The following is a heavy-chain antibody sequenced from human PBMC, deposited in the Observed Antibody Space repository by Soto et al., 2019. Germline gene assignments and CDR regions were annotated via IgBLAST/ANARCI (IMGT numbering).Heavy chain of an antibody. D-gene: IGHD6-25*01. CDR1: GGSITSSSHF. J-gene: IGHJ5*02. Sequence: SETLSLTCTASGGSITSSSHFWVCVREPPGKGLEWIGTIYFTGNTYYTPSLKSRLTMSIDTSKNEFSLRLNSVTAADTAVYYCAGQTFTIAAASYGRSNWFDPWGPGTLVTAPQ. V-gene: IGHV4-39*01. CDR3: AGQTFTIAAASYGRSNWFDP. CDR2: IYFTGNT.